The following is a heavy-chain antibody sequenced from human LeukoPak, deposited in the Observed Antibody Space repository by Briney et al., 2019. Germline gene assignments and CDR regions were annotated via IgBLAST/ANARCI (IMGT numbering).Heavy chain of an antibody. CDR3: ARDGGSSGYYGYYFDY. D-gene: IGHD3-22*01. CDR2: INPSGGGT. Sequence: ASVKVSCKASGYTFTSYYMHWVRQAPGQGLEWMGIINPSGGGTSYAQKFQGRVTMTRDTSTSTVYMELSSLRSEDTAVYYCARDGGSSGYYGYYFDYWGQGTLVTVSS. V-gene: IGHV1-46*01. CDR1: GYTFTSYY. J-gene: IGHJ4*02.